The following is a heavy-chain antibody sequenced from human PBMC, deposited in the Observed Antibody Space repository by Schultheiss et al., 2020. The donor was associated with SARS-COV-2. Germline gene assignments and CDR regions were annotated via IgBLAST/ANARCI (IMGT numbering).Heavy chain of an antibody. CDR1: GFTVSSNY. CDR3: ARGATTTAVAEILDY. Sequence: GGSLRLSCAASGFTVSSNYMRWVRQAPRRGLQWVSRVEDDDSRTSYADSVKGRFTISRDNSKNTLHLQMNSLRAEDTAVYYCARGATTTAVAEILDYWGQGNLVTVSS. J-gene: IGHJ4*02. CDR2: VEDDDSRT. V-gene: IGHV3-74*01. D-gene: IGHD6-19*01.